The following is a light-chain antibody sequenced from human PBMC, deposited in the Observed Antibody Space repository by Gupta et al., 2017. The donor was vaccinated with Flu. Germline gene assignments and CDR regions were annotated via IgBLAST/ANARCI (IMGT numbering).Light chain of an antibody. CDR1: SSDVGSYNR. Sequence: QSALTQPPSVSGSPGQSVTISCTGTSSDVGSYNRDSWYQQPPGTSPKLMIYEVSNRPSGVPDRFSGSKSGNTASLTISGLQAEDEADYYCSLYTSSSTLVVFGGGTKLTVL. CDR3: SLYTSSSTLVV. J-gene: IGLJ2*01. V-gene: IGLV2-18*01. CDR2: EVS.